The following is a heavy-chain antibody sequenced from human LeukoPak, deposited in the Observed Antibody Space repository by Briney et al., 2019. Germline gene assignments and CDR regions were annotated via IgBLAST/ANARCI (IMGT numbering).Heavy chain of an antibody. CDR1: GGSISSGDYY. D-gene: IGHD1-26*01. Sequence: PSETLSLTCTVSGGSISSGDYYWSWIRQPPGKGLEWIGYIYYSGSTYYNPSLKSRVTISVDTSKNQFSLRLSSVTAADTAVYYCARVVGATTLVDYWGQGTLVTVSS. CDR3: ARVVGATTLVDY. CDR2: IYYSGST. V-gene: IGHV4-30-4*01. J-gene: IGHJ4*02.